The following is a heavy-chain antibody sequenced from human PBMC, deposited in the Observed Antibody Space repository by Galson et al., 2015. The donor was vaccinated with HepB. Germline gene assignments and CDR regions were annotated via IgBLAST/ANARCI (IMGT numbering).Heavy chain of an antibody. CDR2: IRSEAYGGTT. Sequence: SLRLSCAASGFTFGDYAMSWFRQAPGKGLEWVGFIRSEAYGGTTEYAASVKGRFTISRDDTKSIAYLQMNSLKTEDTAVYYCTRYCSSISCGPWGQGTLVTVSS. J-gene: IGHJ5*02. D-gene: IGHD2-2*01. CDR1: GFTFGDYA. V-gene: IGHV3-49*03. CDR3: TRYCSSISCGP.